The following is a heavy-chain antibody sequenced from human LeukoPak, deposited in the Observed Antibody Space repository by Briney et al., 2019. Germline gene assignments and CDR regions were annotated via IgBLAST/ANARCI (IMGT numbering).Heavy chain of an antibody. J-gene: IGHJ2*01. V-gene: IGHV4-59*08. CDR2: IYYSGST. Sequence: SETLSLTCTVSGGSISSYYWSWIRQPPGKGLEWIGYIYYSGSTNYNPSPKSRVTISVDTSKNQFSLKLSSVTAADTAVYYCARLVVTAASYWYFDLWGRGTLVTVSS. CDR1: GGSISSYY. CDR3: ARLVVTAASYWYFDL. D-gene: IGHD2-21*02.